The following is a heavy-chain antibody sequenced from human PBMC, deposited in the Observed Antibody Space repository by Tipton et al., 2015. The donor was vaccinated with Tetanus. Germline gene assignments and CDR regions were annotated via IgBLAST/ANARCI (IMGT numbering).Heavy chain of an antibody. D-gene: IGHD2-15*01. CDR1: GFIFSSYG. CDR3: AREADCSGGSCFSGAFDN. J-gene: IGHJ4*02. Sequence: SLRLSCAASGFIFSSYGIHWVRQAPGKGLEWVADSWYDGTDKYYADSVKGRFTISRDNSKNPLYLQMNSLRAEDTAVYYCAREADCSGGSCFSGAFDNWGQGTQVTVSS. CDR2: SWYDGTDK. V-gene: IGHV3-33*01.